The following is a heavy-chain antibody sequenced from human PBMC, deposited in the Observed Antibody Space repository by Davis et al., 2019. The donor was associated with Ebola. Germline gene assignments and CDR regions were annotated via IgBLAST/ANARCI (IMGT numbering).Heavy chain of an antibody. D-gene: IGHD5-12*01. Sequence: GESLKISCAASGFTFSSYGMHWVRQAPGKGLEWVSAISGSGGSTYYADSVKGRFTISRDNSKNTLYLQMNSLRAEDTAVYYCAKDRYSGYDSHFDYWGQGTLVTVSS. CDR2: ISGSGGST. CDR3: AKDRYSGYDSHFDY. CDR1: GFTFSSYG. J-gene: IGHJ4*02. V-gene: IGHV3-23*01.